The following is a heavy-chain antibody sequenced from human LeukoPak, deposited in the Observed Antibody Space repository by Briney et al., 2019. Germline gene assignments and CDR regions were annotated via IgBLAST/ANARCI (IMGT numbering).Heavy chain of an antibody. Sequence: GASVKVSCKASGYTFTSYGISWVRQAPGQGLEWMGWISAYNGNTNYAQKLQGRVTMTTDTSTSTAYMELRSLRSDDTAVYYCARLLPRNIAAAGTRSGTKFDYWGQGTLVTVSS. CDR2: ISAYNGNT. D-gene: IGHD6-13*01. CDR1: GYTFTSYG. CDR3: ARLLPRNIAAAGTRSGTKFDY. J-gene: IGHJ4*02. V-gene: IGHV1-18*01.